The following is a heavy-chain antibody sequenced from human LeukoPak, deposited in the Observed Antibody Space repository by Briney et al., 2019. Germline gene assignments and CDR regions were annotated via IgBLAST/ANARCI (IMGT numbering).Heavy chain of an antibody. Sequence: GGSLRLSCAASGFTFSSYGMHWVRQAPGKGLEWVAVISYDGSNKYYADSVKGRFTISRENAKNSLYLQMNSLRAGDTAVYYCARGEGVDILTGYLSPSPLDYWGQGTLVTVSS. V-gene: IGHV3-30*03. CDR3: ARGEGVDILTGYLSPSPLDY. D-gene: IGHD3-9*01. J-gene: IGHJ4*02. CDR2: ISYDGSNK. CDR1: GFTFSSYG.